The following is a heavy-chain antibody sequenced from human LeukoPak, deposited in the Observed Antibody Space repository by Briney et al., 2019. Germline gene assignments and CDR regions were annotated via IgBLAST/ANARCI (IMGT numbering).Heavy chain of an antibody. Sequence: PGESLRLSCAASGFTFSTYWMHWVRQAPGKGLVWVARIKGDGSSTIYADSVKGRFSISRDNSKNSLYLQMNSLRSEDTAMYYCAKESGKFDYWGQGTLVAVSS. V-gene: IGHV3-74*01. CDR1: GFTFSTYW. J-gene: IGHJ4*02. CDR2: IKGDGSST. CDR3: AKESGKFDY.